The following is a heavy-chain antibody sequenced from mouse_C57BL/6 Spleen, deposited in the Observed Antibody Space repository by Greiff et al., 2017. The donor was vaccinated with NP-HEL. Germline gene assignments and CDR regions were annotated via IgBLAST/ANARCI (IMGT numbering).Heavy chain of an antibody. Sequence: VQLVESGGGLVQPGGSLKLSCAASGFTFSDYYMYWVRQTPEKRLEWVAYISNGGGSTYYPDTVKGRFTISRDNAKNTLYLQMSRLKSEDTAMYYCASPLDYWGQGTSVTVSS. V-gene: IGHV5-12*01. CDR3: ASPLDY. J-gene: IGHJ4*01. CDR2: ISNGGGST. CDR1: GFTFSDYY.